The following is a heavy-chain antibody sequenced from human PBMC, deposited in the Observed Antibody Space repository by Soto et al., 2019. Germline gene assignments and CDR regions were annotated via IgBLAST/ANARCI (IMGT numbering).Heavy chain of an antibody. CDR1: GFTFRWFG. V-gene: IGHV3-30*18. CDR3: AKGEVRGIIPSYFDY. D-gene: IGHD3-10*01. J-gene: IGHJ4*02. CDR2: ISNDGSNE. Sequence: GGSLRLSCAGSGFTFRWFGMNWVRQAPGKGLEWVARISNDGSNEYYVDSVKGRFTISRDNSKNTLYLQMDSLRAEDTAVYYCAKGEVRGIIPSYFDYRGLGTLVTVSS.